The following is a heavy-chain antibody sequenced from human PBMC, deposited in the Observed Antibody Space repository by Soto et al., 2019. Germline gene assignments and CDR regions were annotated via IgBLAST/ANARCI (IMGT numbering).Heavy chain of an antibody. D-gene: IGHD6-19*01. CDR2: ISAYNGNT. Sequence: ASVKVSCKASGYTFTSYGISWVRQAPGQGLEWMGWISAYNGNTNYAQKLQGRVTMTTDTSTSTAYMELRSLRSGDTAVYYCARDTEPTIAVAGTGGLDYWGQGTLVTVSS. CDR1: GYTFTSYG. CDR3: ARDTEPTIAVAGTGGLDY. J-gene: IGHJ4*02. V-gene: IGHV1-18*01.